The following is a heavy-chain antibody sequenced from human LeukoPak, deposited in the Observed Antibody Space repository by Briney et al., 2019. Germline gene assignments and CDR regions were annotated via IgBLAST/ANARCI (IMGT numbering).Heavy chain of an antibody. CDR3: ARVGVGGRKQLVGSPFFDY. CDR2: IYHSGST. CDR1: GGSITNYY. Sequence: SETLSLTCTVSGGSITNYYWSWIRQPPGKGLEWIGYIYHSGSTYYNPSLKSRVTISVDRSKNQFSLKLSSVTAADTAVYYCARVGVGGRKQLVGSPFFDYWGQGTLVTVSS. J-gene: IGHJ4*02. D-gene: IGHD6-6*01. V-gene: IGHV4-59*12.